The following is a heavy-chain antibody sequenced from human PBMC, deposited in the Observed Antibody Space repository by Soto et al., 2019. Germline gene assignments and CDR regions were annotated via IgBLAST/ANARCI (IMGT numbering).Heavy chain of an antibody. D-gene: IGHD6-13*01. V-gene: IGHV3-33*01. CDR3: ARDKKTAAAATTLGAFDI. Sequence: GGSLRLSCAASGFTFSSYGMHWVRQAPGKGLEWVAVIWYDGSNKYYADSVKGRFTISRDNSKNTLYLQMNSLRAEDTAVYYCARDKKTAAAATTLGAFDIWGQGTMVTVSS. CDR2: IWYDGSNK. CDR1: GFTFSSYG. J-gene: IGHJ3*02.